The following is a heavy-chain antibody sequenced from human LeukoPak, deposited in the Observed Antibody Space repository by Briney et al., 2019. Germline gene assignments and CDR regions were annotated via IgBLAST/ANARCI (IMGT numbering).Heavy chain of an antibody. J-gene: IGHJ3*02. CDR2: ISWNSGSI. Sequence: PGGSLRLSCAASGFTFDDYAMHWARQAPGKGLEWVSGISWNSGSIDYADSVKGRFTISRDNAKNSLYLQINSLRAEDTALYYCAKDIAAAGTGSAFDIWGQGTMVTVSS. D-gene: IGHD6-13*01. V-gene: IGHV3-9*01. CDR1: GFTFDDYA. CDR3: AKDIAAAGTGSAFDI.